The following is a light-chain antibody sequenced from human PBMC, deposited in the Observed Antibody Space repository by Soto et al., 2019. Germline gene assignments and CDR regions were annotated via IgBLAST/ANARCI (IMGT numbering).Light chain of an antibody. V-gene: IGKV1-9*01. CDR2: DAS. CDR1: QGIGSY. CDR3: QQLSTYTST. Sequence: IQLTQSPSSLSASVGDRVTITCRASQGIGSYLAWYQQKPGEAPKLLIFDASTLQSGVPSRFSGSGSGTDFTLTISSLQAEDFATYYCQQLSTYTSTFGGGTKVDIK. J-gene: IGKJ4*01.